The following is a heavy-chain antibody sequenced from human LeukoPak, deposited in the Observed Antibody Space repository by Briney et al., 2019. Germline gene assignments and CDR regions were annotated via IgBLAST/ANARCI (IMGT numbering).Heavy chain of an antibody. CDR1: GFTFSSYW. J-gene: IGHJ4*02. CDR3: AREGRVSGYDFDC. CDR2: INSDGRSI. D-gene: IGHD5-12*01. Sequence: GGSLRLSCAASGFTFSSYWMHWVRQAPGKGLVWVSRINSDGRSITYADSVKGRFTISRDNPKNTLFLQMNSLRVEDTAVYYCAREGRVSGYDFDCWGQGTLVTVSS. V-gene: IGHV3-74*03.